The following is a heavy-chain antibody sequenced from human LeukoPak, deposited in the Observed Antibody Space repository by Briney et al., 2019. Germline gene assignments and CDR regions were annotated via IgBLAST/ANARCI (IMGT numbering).Heavy chain of an antibody. Sequence: GGSLRLSCKGSGYSFTSYWIGWVRQMPGKGLEWMGIIYPGDSDTRYSPSFQGQVTISADKSISTAYLQWSSLKASDTVMYYCAAGYGYYYYYMDVWGKGKTVTVSS. D-gene: IGHD5-18*01. CDR2: IYPGDSDT. J-gene: IGHJ6*03. CDR1: GYSFTSYW. V-gene: IGHV5-51*01. CDR3: AAGYGYYYYYMDV.